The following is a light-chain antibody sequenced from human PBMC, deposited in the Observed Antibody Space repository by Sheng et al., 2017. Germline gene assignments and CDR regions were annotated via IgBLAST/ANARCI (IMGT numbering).Light chain of an antibody. CDR1: NLGDRY. Sequence: SYELTQPPSVSVSPGQTASITCSGDNLGDRYASWYQQKPGQSPVLVIYQDSKRPSGIPERFSGSNSGNTATLTISGTQAMDEADYYCQAWDSSTASVFGTGTKVTVL. V-gene: IGLV3-1*01. CDR2: QDS. J-gene: IGLJ1*01. CDR3: QAWDSSTASV.